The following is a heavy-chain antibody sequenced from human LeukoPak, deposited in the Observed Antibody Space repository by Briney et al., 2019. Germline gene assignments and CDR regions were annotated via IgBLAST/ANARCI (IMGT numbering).Heavy chain of an antibody. CDR2: IYYSGST. CDR1: GGSISSSSYY. J-gene: IGHJ4*02. CDR3: ARAPTVTFFDY. V-gene: IGHV4-39*01. Sequence: SETLSLTCNVSGGSISSSSYYWGWIRQPPGKGLEWIGSIYYSGSTYYNPSLKSRVTISVDTSKNQFSLKLSSVTAADTAVYYCARAPTVTFFDYWGQGTLVTVSS. D-gene: IGHD4-17*01.